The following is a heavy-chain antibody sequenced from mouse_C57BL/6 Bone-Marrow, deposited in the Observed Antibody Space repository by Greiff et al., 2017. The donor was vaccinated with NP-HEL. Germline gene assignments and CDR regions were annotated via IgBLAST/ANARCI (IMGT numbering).Heavy chain of an antibody. J-gene: IGHJ4*01. V-gene: IGHV1-64*01. CDR1: GYTFTSYW. D-gene: IGHD1-1*01. CDR3: ARDPYYGSIYAMDY. CDR2: IHPNSGST. Sequence: QVQLQQPGAELVKPGASVKLSCKASGYTFTSYWMHWVKQRPGQGLEWIGMIHPNSGSTKYNEKFKSKATMTADKSYSTAYMQLSSLTSEDAAFYYCARDPYYGSIYAMDYWGRGTSVTVSA.